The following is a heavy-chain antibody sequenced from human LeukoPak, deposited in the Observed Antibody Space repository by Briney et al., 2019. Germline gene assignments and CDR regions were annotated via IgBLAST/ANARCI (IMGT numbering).Heavy chain of an antibody. CDR1: GFTFSSYW. CDR2: IKSDGSST. Sequence: GGSLRLSCAASGFTFSSYWMHWVRQGPGKGLVWVSRIKSDGSSTSYADSVKGRFTISRDNAKNTLYLQMNSLRAEDTAVYYCSRGPIPDYWGQGTLVTVSS. V-gene: IGHV3-74*01. J-gene: IGHJ4*02. D-gene: IGHD2-2*02. CDR3: SRGPIPDY.